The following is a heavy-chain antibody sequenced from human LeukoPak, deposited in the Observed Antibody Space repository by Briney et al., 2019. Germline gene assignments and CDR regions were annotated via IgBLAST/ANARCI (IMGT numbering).Heavy chain of an antibody. D-gene: IGHD7-27*01. J-gene: IGHJ4*02. CDR2: IYIGGST. CDR3: ARDLGRGVFDS. V-gene: IGHV3-66*02. CDR1: GFTVSSNY. Sequence: GGSLRLSCAASGFTVSSNYMNWVRQAPGKGLDWVSVIYIGGSTDYADSVKGRFTISRDSSKNTLYLRMNSLRAEDTAVYYCARDLGRGVFDSWGQGTLVTVSS.